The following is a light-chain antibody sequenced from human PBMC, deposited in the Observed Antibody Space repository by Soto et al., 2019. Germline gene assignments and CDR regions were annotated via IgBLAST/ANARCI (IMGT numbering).Light chain of an antibody. J-gene: IGKJ1*01. CDR2: DVS. V-gene: IGKV1-5*02. CDR3: QQYVGYLAT. CDR1: QRMSGW. Sequence: DIQMTQSPSTLSASVGDSVTIICRALQRMSGWVASLRQRPGEAPYHLIYDVSALPRGVPSRFSGSGSGTEYTLAITNLQPDGYGAGYCQQYVGYLATFGQGTKVDIK.